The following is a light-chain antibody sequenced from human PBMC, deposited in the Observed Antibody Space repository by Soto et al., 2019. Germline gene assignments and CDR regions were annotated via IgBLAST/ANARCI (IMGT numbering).Light chain of an antibody. V-gene: IGKV3-20*01. CDR1: QSFSNNY. CDR3: QQYGSSGT. CDR2: GAS. J-gene: IGKJ1*01. Sequence: EIVLTQSPGTLSLSPGETATLSCRASQSFSNNYLAWYQQKPGQAHRLLIYGASNRATGIPDRFSGSGSGTDFTLAIGRLEPEDFAVYYCQQYGSSGTFGQGTKVDI.